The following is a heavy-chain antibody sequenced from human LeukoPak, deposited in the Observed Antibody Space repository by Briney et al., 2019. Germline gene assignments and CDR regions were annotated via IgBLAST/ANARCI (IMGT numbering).Heavy chain of an antibody. CDR1: GGSISSYY. D-gene: IGHD1-26*01. Sequence: SETLSLTCTVSGGSISSYYWGWIRQPPGKGLEWIGYIYYSGSTNYNPSLKSRVTISVDTSKNQFSLKLSSVTAADTAVYYCAGVGSSPRNQNWFDPWGQGTLVTVSS. CDR3: AGVGSSPRNQNWFDP. CDR2: IYYSGST. J-gene: IGHJ5*02. V-gene: IGHV4-59*01.